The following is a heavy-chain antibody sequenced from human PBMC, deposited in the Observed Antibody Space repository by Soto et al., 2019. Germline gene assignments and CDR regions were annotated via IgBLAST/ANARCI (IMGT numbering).Heavy chain of an antibody. J-gene: IGHJ4*02. CDR1: GYTLINSG. CDR2: ISAYNANT. CDR3: ARRARDGYNGVGDY. D-gene: IGHD5-12*01. V-gene: IGHV1-18*01. Sequence: HAQLVPSGAEAKKPGASVKVSCKASGYTLINSGISWVRQAPGQGLECMGWISAYNANTNYAQKFQGRLTMTTDTSTTTTYLELRSLRSDDTAVYYCARRARDGYNGVGDYWGQGTLVTVSS.